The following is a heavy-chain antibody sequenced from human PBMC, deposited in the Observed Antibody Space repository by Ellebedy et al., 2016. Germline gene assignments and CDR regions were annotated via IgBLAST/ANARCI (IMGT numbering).Heavy chain of an antibody. CDR1: GFTFSSYA. J-gene: IGHJ4*02. Sequence: GESLKISCAASGFTFSSYAMRWVRQAPGKGLEWVSAISGSGGSTYYADSVKGRFTISRDNSKNTLYLQMNSLRAEDTAVYYCAKGGVATPFDYWGQGTLVSVSS. CDR2: ISGSGGST. CDR3: AKGGVATPFDY. D-gene: IGHD5-12*01. V-gene: IGHV3-23*01.